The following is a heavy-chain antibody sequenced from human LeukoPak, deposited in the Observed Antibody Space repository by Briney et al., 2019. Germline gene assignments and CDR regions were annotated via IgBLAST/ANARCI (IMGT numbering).Heavy chain of an antibody. D-gene: IGHD3-22*01. J-gene: IGHJ3*02. V-gene: IGHV3-23*01. Sequence: GGSLRLSCAASEFTFSNFAMSWVRQAPGKGLEWVSTISGSGDNTYYADSVKGRFTISRDNSKNTLSLHMNTLRAEDTAVYYCAKDLLQTFFFDSSGYYSDAFGMWGQGTMVTVPP. CDR1: EFTFSNFA. CDR3: AKDLLQTFFFDSSGYYSDAFGM. CDR2: ISGSGDNT.